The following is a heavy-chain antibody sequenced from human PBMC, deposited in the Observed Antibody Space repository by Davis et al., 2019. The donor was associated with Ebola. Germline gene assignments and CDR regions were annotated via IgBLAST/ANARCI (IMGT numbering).Heavy chain of an antibody. D-gene: IGHD2-8*01. CDR1: GFTFSSYW. V-gene: IGHV3-7*01. CDR2: IKQDGSEK. Sequence: GGSLRLSCAASGFTFSSYWMSWVRQAPGKGLEWVANIKQDGSEKYYVDSVKGRFTISRDNAKNSLYLQMNSLRAEDTAVYYCARDPGDCTNGVCSNGFDYWGQGTLVTVSS. CDR3: ARDPGDCTNGVCSNGFDY. J-gene: IGHJ4*02.